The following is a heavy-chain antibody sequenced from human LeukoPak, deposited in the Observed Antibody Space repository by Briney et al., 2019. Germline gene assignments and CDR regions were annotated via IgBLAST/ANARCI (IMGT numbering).Heavy chain of an antibody. V-gene: IGHV4-30-2*01. CDR1: GGSISSGGYS. Sequence: SETLSLTCAVSGGSISSGGYSWSWIRQPPGKGLEWIGYIYHSGSTYYNPSLKSRVTISVDRSKNQFSLKLSSVTAADTAVYYCARGVATIVGPDAFDIWGQGTMVTVSS. CDR3: ARGVATIVGPDAFDI. D-gene: IGHD5-12*01. CDR2: IYHSGST. J-gene: IGHJ3*02.